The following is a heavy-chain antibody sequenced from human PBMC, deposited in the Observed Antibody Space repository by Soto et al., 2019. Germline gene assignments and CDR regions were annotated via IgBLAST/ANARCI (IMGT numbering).Heavy chain of an antibody. CDR1: EFTFSSYA. CDR2: ISFDGTKE. Sequence: QLVESGGRGVQPGRSLRLSCEASEFTFSSYAMHWVRQAPGRGLEWVALISFDGTKEYYADSVKVRFTMSRDNTNSMVYLQMDSLRPDDTAIYYCARPIPRWSYHYGMDVWGQGTTVTVSS. D-gene: IGHD3-3*01. J-gene: IGHJ6*02. V-gene: IGHV3-30*03. CDR3: ARPIPRWSYHYGMDV.